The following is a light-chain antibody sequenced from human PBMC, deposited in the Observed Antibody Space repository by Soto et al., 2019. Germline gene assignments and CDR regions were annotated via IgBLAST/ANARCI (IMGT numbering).Light chain of an antibody. J-gene: IGKJ2*01. Sequence: ENPMTQSPSPPSASFGDRGTIPFRASQSISTHLAWYQQKPGKAPEVLIYDASTLESGVPSRFSGSGSGTKFTLTISSLQPDDFATYYCQQYSSNLYTFGQGTKVDIK. CDR1: QSISTH. CDR3: QQYSSNLYT. CDR2: DAS. V-gene: IGKV1-5*01.